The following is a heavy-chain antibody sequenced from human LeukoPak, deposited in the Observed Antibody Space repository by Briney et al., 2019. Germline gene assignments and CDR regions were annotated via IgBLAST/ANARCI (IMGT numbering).Heavy chain of an antibody. D-gene: IGHD2-21*02. CDR3: ARDLVVVTGDAFDI. CDR2: IYHSGST. Sequence: PSETLSLTCTVSGYSISSGYYWGWIRQPPGKGLEWIGSIYHSGSTYYNPSLKSRVTISVDTSKNQFSLKLSSVTAADTAVYYCARDLVVVTGDAFDIWGQGTMVTVSS. CDR1: GYSISSGYY. V-gene: IGHV4-38-2*02. J-gene: IGHJ3*02.